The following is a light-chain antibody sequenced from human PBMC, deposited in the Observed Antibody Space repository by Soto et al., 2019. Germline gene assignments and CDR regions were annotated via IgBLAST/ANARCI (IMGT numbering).Light chain of an antibody. V-gene: IGKV3D-20*02. CDR2: EAS. CDR3: QQYNNWPLT. J-gene: IGKJ5*01. Sequence: EIVLTQSPGTLSLSPGEIATLSFSASQSVSSTYLTWYQQKPGQAPRLLIYEASRRATGIPDRFSGSGSGTDFSLTISRLEPEDFAVYWCQQYNNWPLTFGPGTRLEIK. CDR1: QSVSSTY.